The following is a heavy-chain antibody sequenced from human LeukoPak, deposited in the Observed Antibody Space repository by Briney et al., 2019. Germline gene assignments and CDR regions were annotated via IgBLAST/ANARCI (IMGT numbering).Heavy chain of an antibody. Sequence: PGGSLRLSCAASGFTFGSYGMSWDRQAPGKGQEWVSFITPNADRTSYADSVEGRFTISRDNPRNTLYMQMNSLRDEDTALYYCAIMHGYYDGSGYWVQWGQGTLVTVSS. D-gene: IGHD3-22*01. V-gene: IGHV3-23*01. J-gene: IGHJ1*01. CDR1: GFTFGSYG. CDR3: AIMHGYYDGSGYWVQ. CDR2: ITPNADRT.